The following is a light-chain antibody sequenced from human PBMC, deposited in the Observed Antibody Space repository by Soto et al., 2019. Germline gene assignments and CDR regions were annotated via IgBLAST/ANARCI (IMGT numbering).Light chain of an antibody. Sequence: QAVLTQPPSVSGAPGQRVTLSCTGNGSNLGAGYDVHWYQQLPGAAPKLVIFGNRNRPSGVPERFSGSKSGTSASLAITGLQAEDEADYYCQAYDYSLTASVFGGGTKLTVL. J-gene: IGLJ3*02. CDR2: GNR. CDR1: GSNLGAGYD. V-gene: IGLV1-40*01. CDR3: QAYDYSLTASV.